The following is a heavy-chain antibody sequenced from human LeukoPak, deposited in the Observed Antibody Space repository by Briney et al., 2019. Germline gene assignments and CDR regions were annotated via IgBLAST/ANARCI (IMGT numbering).Heavy chain of an antibody. J-gene: IGHJ6*03. D-gene: IGHD2-15*01. CDR3: TRELPGNYYNYYYMDV. CDR1: GGTISSHY. V-gene: IGHV4-59*11. Sequence: PSETLSLTCTASGGTISSHYWSWIRQPPGKGLEWIGYIYYSGSTNYNASLKSRVTISVDTSKNKLSLKLSSVTAADTAVYYCTRELPGNYYNYYYMDVWGKGTTVTVSS. CDR2: IYYSGST.